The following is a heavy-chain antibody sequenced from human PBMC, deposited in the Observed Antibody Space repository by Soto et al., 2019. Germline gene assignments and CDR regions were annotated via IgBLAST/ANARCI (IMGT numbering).Heavy chain of an antibody. D-gene: IGHD3-16*02. CDR3: AKSGVITFGGVIVYFDY. Sequence: GGSLRLSCAASGFTFSSYAMSWVHQAPGKGLEWVSAISGSGGSTYYADSVKGRFTISRDNSKNTLYLQMNSLRAEDTAVYYCAKSGVITFGGVIVYFDYWGQGTLVTVSS. J-gene: IGHJ4*02. CDR2: ISGSGGST. CDR1: GFTFSSYA. V-gene: IGHV3-23*01.